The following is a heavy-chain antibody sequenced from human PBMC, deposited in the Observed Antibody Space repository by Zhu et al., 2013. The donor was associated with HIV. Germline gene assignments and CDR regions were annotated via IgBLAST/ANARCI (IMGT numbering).Heavy chain of an antibody. J-gene: IGHJ6*02. Sequence: QVQLVQSGAEVKKPGSSVKVSCKASGGTFSSYAISWVRQAPGQGLEWMGGIIPIFGTANYAQKFQGRVTITADESTSTAYMELSSLRSEDTAVYYCARGRRDGYNNYYYYGMDVWGRRDHGHRLL. CDR3: ARGRRDGYNNYYYYGMDV. CDR1: GGTFSSYA. D-gene: IGHD5-12*01. CDR2: IIPIFGTA. V-gene: IGHV1-69*01.